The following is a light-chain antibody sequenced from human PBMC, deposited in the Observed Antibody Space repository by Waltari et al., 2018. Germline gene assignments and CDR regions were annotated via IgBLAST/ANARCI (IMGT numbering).Light chain of an antibody. CDR2: GKN. CDR1: ILRTYY. J-gene: IGLJ2*01. V-gene: IGLV3-19*01. CDR3: SSRELSGHVV. Sequence: SSDLTQDPDVSVALGQTVRITCQGDILRTYYGTWCRQKPGQAPELFIYGKNNRPSGIPDRISASSSENTASLIITGAQAEDEADYYCSSRELSGHVVFGGGTRLTVL.